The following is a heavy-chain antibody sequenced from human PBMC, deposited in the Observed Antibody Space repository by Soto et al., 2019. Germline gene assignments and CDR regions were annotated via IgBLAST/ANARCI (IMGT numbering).Heavy chain of an antibody. Sequence: EVQLLESGGGLVQPGGSLRLSCAASGFTFSSYAMNWVRQAPGKGLEWVSTISGSGDSTYYADSVKGRFIISRDNSKNTLYLQMNSLRAEDTAVYYCAKRGSGTYYIDWGQGTLVTVSS. V-gene: IGHV3-23*01. CDR3: AKRGSGTYYID. CDR1: GFTFSSYA. CDR2: ISGSGDST. D-gene: IGHD1-26*01. J-gene: IGHJ4*02.